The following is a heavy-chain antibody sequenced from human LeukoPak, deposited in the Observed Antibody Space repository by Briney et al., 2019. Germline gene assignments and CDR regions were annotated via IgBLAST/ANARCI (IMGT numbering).Heavy chain of an antibody. CDR1: GFTFSSYT. J-gene: IGHJ4*02. CDR2: IGTSSTTI. Sequence: GGSLRLSCAASGFTFSSYTMNWVRQPPGKGLEWVSNIGTSSTTIYYADSVKGRFTISRDNSKNTLYLQMNSLRAEDTAVYYCAKDPSDRHQYDSSGYGIEYWGQGTLVTVSS. CDR3: AKDPSDRHQYDSSGYGIEY. V-gene: IGHV3-48*01. D-gene: IGHD3-22*01.